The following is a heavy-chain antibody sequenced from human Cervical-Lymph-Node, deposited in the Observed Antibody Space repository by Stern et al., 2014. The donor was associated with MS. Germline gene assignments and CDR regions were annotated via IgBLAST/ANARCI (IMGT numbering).Heavy chain of an antibody. CDR2: IIPIFGTA. J-gene: IGHJ6*02. CDR3: ARSAGYYSAMDV. CDR1: GGTFSNSA. Sequence: QMQLVQSGAAVKKPGSSVKVSCTTSGGTFSNSAFSWIRQAPGQGLEWMGGIIPIFGTATYAQRFQGRVTITAHESTNTAYMELSSLRSEDTAVYYCARSAGYYSAMDVWGQGTTVTVSS. V-gene: IGHV1-69*01. D-gene: IGHD3-3*01.